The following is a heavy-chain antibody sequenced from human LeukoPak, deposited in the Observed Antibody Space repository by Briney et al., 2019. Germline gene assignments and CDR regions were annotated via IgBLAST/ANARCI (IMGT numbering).Heavy chain of an antibody. Sequence: KPSETLSLTCTVSGGSISSYYWSWIRQPAGKGLEWIGRIYTSGSTNYNPSLKSRVTMSVDTSKNQFSLKLSSVTAADTAVYYCARERERERRQVGAIDYYYMDVWGKGTTVTVSS. CDR3: ARERERERRQVGAIDYYYMDV. CDR1: GGSISSYY. V-gene: IGHV4-4*07. CDR2: IYTSGST. J-gene: IGHJ6*03. D-gene: IGHD1-26*01.